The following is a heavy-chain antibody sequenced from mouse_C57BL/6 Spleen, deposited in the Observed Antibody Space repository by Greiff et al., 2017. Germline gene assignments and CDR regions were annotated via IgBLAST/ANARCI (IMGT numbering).Heavy chain of an antibody. Sequence: VPVKQSVAELVRPGASVKLSCTASGFNIKNTFMHWVKQRPEQVLEWIGRIDPANGNTNYAPKFQGKATITADPASHTAYLQLSSLTSEDTAIYYCARITTVPFYWGQGTTLTVSS. J-gene: IGHJ2*01. CDR1: GFNIKNTF. CDR3: ARITTVPFY. CDR2: IDPANGNT. D-gene: IGHD1-1*01. V-gene: IGHV14-3*01.